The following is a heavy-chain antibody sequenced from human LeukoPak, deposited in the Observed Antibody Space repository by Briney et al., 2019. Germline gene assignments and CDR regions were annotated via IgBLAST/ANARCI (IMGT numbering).Heavy chain of an antibody. CDR1: GYTFTGYY. CDR3: ARDLTMVRGARYRPYNWFDP. Sequence: ASVKVSCKASGYTFTGYYMHWVRQAPGQGLEWMGWINPSSGGTYYAQKFQGRVTMTRDTSISTAYMELSRLGSDDTAVYYCARDLTMVRGARYRPYNWFDPWGQGTLVTVSP. CDR2: INPSSGGT. J-gene: IGHJ5*02. V-gene: IGHV1-2*02. D-gene: IGHD3-10*01.